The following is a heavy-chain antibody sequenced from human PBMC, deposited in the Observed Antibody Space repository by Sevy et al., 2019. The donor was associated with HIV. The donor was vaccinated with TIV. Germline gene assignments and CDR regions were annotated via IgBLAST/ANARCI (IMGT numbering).Heavy chain of an antibody. CDR3: AREGYYYYGMDV. CDR2: IYSGGST. Sequence: GGSLRLSCAASGFTVSSNYMSWVRQAPGKGLEWVSVIYSGGSTYYAESVKGRFTISRDNSKNTLYLQMNSLRAEDTAVYYCAREGYYYYGMDVWGQGTTVTVSS. V-gene: IGHV3-53*01. CDR1: GFTVSSNY. J-gene: IGHJ6*02.